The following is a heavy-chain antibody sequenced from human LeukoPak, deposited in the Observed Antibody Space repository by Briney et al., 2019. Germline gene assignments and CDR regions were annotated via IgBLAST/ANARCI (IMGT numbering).Heavy chain of an antibody. D-gene: IGHD3-22*01. CDR2: INHSGST. V-gene: IGHV4-34*01. Sequence: SETLSLTCAVYGGSFSGYYWSWIRRPPGKGLEWIGEINHSGSTNYNPSLKSRVTISVDTSKNQFSLKLSSVTAADTAVYYCARGVTMIVVVIHDWYFDLWGRGTLVTVSS. CDR3: ARGVTMIVVVIHDWYFDL. CDR1: GGSFSGYY. J-gene: IGHJ2*01.